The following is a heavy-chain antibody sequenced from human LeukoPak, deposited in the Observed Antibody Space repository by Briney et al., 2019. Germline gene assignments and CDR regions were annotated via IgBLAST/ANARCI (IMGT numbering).Heavy chain of an antibody. Sequence: PSETLSLTCAVYGGSFSSYYWSWIRQPPGKGLEWIGEINHSGGTNYNPSLKSRVTISVDTFKNQFSLKLSSVTAADTAVYYCAMNWGTGRTLDYWGQGNLVTVSS. J-gene: IGHJ4*02. CDR3: AMNWGTGRTLDY. CDR2: INHSGGT. D-gene: IGHD7-27*01. V-gene: IGHV4-34*01. CDR1: GGSFSSYY.